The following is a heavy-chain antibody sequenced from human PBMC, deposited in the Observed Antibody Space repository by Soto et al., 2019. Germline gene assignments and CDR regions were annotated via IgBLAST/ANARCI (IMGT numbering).Heavy chain of an antibody. D-gene: IGHD3-22*01. Sequence: SETLSLTCTVSGGSISSSSYYWGWIRQPPGKGLEWIGSIYYSGSTYYNPSLKSRVTISVDTSKNQFSLKLSSVTAADTAVYYCARTYYYDSSAPSDAFDIWGQGTMVTVSS. V-gene: IGHV4-39*01. CDR3: ARTYYYDSSAPSDAFDI. J-gene: IGHJ3*02. CDR1: GGSISSSSYY. CDR2: IYYSGST.